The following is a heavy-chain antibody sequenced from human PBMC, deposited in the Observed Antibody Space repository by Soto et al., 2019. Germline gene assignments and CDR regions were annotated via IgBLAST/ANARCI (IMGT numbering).Heavy chain of an antibody. CDR3: AKDSLSAKVATYGMDV. V-gene: IGHV3-30*18. CDR1: GFTFSSYG. D-gene: IGHD2-15*01. J-gene: IGHJ6*02. Sequence: GGSLRLSCAASGFTFSSYGMHWVRQAPGKGLEWVAVISYDGSNKYYADSVKGRFTISRDNSKNTLYLQMNSLRAEDTAVYYCAKDSLSAKVATYGMDVWGQGTTVTVSS. CDR2: ISYDGSNK.